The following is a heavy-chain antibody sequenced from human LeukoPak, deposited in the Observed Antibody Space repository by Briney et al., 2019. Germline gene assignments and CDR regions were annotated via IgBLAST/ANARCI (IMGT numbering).Heavy chain of an antibody. D-gene: IGHD3-3*01. Sequence: SETLSLTCAVSGYSISSSSYYWGWIRQPPGKGLEWIGSIYYSGSTYYNPSLKSRATISVDTSKNQFSLKLSSVTAADTAVYYCARQETATYYDFWSGYLGYFDYWGQGTLVTVSS. CDR3: ARQETATYYDFWSGYLGYFDY. CDR2: IYYSGST. CDR1: GYSISSSSYY. J-gene: IGHJ4*02. V-gene: IGHV4-39*01.